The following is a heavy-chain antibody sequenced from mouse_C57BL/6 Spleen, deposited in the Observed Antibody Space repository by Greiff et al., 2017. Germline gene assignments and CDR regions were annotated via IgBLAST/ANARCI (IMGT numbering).Heavy chain of an antibody. CDR3: ARLGTTVVATYQDDY. Sequence: VQLQQSGPELVKPGASVKISCKASGYTFTDYYMNWVKQSHGKSLEWIGDINPNNGGTSYNQKFKGKATLTVDKSSSTAYMELRSLTSEDSAVYYCARLGTTVVATYQDDYWGQGTTLTVSS. CDR2: INPNNGGT. J-gene: IGHJ2*01. D-gene: IGHD1-1*01. V-gene: IGHV1-26*01. CDR1: GYTFTDYY.